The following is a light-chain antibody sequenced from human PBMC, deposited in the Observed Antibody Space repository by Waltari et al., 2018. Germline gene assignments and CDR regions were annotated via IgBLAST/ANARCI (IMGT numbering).Light chain of an antibody. CDR3: SSYAGSNNVV. Sequence: QSALTQPPSASGSPGQSVTLSCTGTSSDVGGYNYFSWYQQSPGKAPKLMIYEVSKRPSGVPDRFSGSKSGNTASLTVSGLQAEDEADYYCSSYAGSNNVVFGGGTKLTVL. CDR2: EVS. CDR1: SSDVGGYNY. V-gene: IGLV2-8*01. J-gene: IGLJ2*01.